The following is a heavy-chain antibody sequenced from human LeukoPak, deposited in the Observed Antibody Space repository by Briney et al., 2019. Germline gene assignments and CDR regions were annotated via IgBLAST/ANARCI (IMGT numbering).Heavy chain of an antibody. D-gene: IGHD6-19*01. V-gene: IGHV3-23*01. J-gene: IGHJ4*02. CDR3: AKWRFGGWYTHVESYFDY. CDR1: GFTFSSYA. CDR2: ISGSGGST. Sequence: GGSLRLSCAASGFTFSSYAMSWVRQAPGKGLEWVSAISGSGGSTYYADSVKGRFTISRDNSKNTLYLQMNSLRAEDTAVYYCAKWRFGGWYTHVESYFDYWGQGTLVTVSS.